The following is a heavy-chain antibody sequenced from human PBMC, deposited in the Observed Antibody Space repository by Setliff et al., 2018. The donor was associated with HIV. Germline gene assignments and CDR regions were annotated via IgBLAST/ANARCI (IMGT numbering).Heavy chain of an antibody. CDR3: AKGDSFVFSYVYPDY. V-gene: IGHV3-21*01. J-gene: IGHJ4*02. D-gene: IGHD3-22*01. CDR1: GFSFSRYT. Sequence: GESLRLSCVASGFSFSRYTMMWVRQTPGKGLEWVSSITSNLNYKYADSVKGRFTISRDNTKNSLYLQMNSLRAEDTAVYYCAKGDSFVFSYVYPDYWGPGTLV. CDR2: ITSNLNYK.